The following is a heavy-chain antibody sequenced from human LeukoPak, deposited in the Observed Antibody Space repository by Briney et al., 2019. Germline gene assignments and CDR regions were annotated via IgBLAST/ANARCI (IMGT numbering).Heavy chain of an antibody. CDR3: ARAIRGSKIASRYYFYYMDV. CDR2: INPSGGSP. CDR1: GYTFSSNY. Sequence: ASVKVSCKASGYTFSSNYMHWVRQAPGQGLEWMGIINPSGGSPSYAQKFQGRVTMTRDTSASTVYMELSSLRSEDTAVYYCARAIRGSKIASRYYFYYMDVWGKGTTVTVSS. J-gene: IGHJ6*03. V-gene: IGHV1-46*01. D-gene: IGHD3-10*01.